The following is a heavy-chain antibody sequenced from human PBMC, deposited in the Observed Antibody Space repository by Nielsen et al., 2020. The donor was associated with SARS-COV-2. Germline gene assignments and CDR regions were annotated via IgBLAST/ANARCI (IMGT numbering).Heavy chain of an antibody. D-gene: IGHD3-3*01. CDR1: GFTFSWYA. J-gene: IGHJ5*02. V-gene: IGHV3-23*01. Sequence: GGSLRLSCAASGFTFSWYAMAWVRQAPGQGLECVSTISESGGSTSYADSVKGRFTISRDNSNNTLYLQMNSLRAEDTAIYYCAKDLLEDWFDPSGQGTLVTVSS. CDR3: AKDLLEDWFDP. CDR2: ISESGGST.